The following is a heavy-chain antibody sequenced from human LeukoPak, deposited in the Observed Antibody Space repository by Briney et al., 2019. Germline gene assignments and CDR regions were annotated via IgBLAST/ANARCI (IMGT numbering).Heavy chain of an antibody. J-gene: IGHJ4*02. D-gene: IGHD3-10*01. Sequence: GASVKVSCKASGYTFTGYYMHWVRQAPGQGLEWMGRINPSSGGTNYAQKFQGRVTMTRDTSISTAYMELSRLRSDDTAVYYCARSGYYGPNFDYWGQGTLVTVSS. CDR2: INPSSGGT. CDR3: ARSGYYGPNFDY. CDR1: GYTFTGYY. V-gene: IGHV1-2*06.